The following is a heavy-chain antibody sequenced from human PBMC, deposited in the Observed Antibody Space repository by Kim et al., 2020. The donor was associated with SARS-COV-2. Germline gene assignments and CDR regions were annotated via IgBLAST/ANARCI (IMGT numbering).Heavy chain of an antibody. CDR1: GGSFSGYY. J-gene: IGHJ6*02. CDR3: ARSTTVTTFFLYYYGMAV. Sequence: SETLSLTCAVYGGSFSGYYWSWIRQPPGKGLEWIGKINHSGSTNYNPSLKSRVTISVDTSKNQFSLKLSSVTAADTAVYYCARSTTVTTFFLYYYGMAVWGQETRVTVS. D-gene: IGHD4-17*01. CDR2: INHSGST. V-gene: IGHV4-34*01.